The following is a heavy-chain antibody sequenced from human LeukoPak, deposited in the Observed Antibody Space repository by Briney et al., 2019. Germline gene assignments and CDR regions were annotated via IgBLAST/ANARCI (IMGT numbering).Heavy chain of an antibody. Sequence: GGPLSLLCTSCGFTFGDYVMTWVRQATGKGLEGVGFIRTKGYGGTTEYAASVKGRFTISRDDSKSIAYLHVNSLKTEDTAVYYCTRGRGQVVVPAVRGSYFDYWGQGTLVTVSS. V-gene: IGHV3-49*04. CDR3: TRGRGQVVVPAVRGSYFDY. D-gene: IGHD2-2*01. J-gene: IGHJ4*02. CDR1: GFTFGDYV. CDR2: IRTKGYGGTT.